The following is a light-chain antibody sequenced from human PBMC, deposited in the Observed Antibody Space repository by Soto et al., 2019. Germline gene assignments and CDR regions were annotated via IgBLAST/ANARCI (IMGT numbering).Light chain of an antibody. V-gene: IGLV2-14*01. J-gene: IGLJ3*02. CDR1: SSDVGNYNY. CDR2: EVS. CDR3: SSYTSSSSWV. Sequence: QSALTQPASVSGSPGQSITISCTGTSSDVGNYNYVSWYQQLPGKAPKLMIYEVSNRPSGVSDRFSGSKSGNTASLTISGLQAEDEADYYCSSYTSSSSWVFGGGTKVTVL.